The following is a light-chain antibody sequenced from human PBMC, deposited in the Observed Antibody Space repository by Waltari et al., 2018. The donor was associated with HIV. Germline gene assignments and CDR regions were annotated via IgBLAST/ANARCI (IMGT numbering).Light chain of an antibody. V-gene: IGLV1-44*01. CDR1: SSTIGRHT. J-gene: IGLJ3*02. CDR3: ATWDDSLNGHV. Sequence: QSVLTQPPSASGTPGQRVTISCSGPSSTIGRHTINWYQQLPGAAPKLLIYSTNQRPSGVPDRVSGSKSGTSASLAISGLQSEDEADYFCATWDDSLNGHVFGGGTKLTV. CDR2: STN.